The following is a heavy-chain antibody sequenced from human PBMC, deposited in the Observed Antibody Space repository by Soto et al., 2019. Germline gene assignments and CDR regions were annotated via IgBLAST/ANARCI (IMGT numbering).Heavy chain of an antibody. CDR1: GDTFTFYS. J-gene: IGHJ4*02. Sequence: QVQLVQSGAEVKRPGSSVKVSCKASGDTFTFYSINWVRQAPGQGLEWMGRVNPIVSMSNYAQKFQGRVTMTADKSTSTAYRELSSLRSEDTAIYYCASSYGSGYRAFDYWGQGALVTVSS. CDR3: ASSYGSGYRAFDY. CDR2: VNPIVSMS. V-gene: IGHV1-69*02. D-gene: IGHD3-10*01.